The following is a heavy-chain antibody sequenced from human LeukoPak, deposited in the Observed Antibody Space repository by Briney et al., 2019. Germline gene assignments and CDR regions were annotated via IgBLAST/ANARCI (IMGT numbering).Heavy chain of an antibody. CDR2: ISATTNHI. CDR1: GFTFSDFV. V-gene: IGHV3-21*04. Sequence: GGSLRLSCAGSGFTFSDFVMHWVRQAPGKGLEWVSSISATTNHIFNADSVKGRFTISRHNARESLYLQMNSLRAEDTALYYCAKASSGYDTGNFDYWGQGTLVTVSS. J-gene: IGHJ4*02. D-gene: IGHD5-12*01. CDR3: AKASSGYDTGNFDY.